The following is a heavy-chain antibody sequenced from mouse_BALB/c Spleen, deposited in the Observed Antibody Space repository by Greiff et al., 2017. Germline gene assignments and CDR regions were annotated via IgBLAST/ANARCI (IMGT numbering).Heavy chain of an antibody. CDR3: ARRAEYFDV. Sequence: VKVVESGPGLVQPSQSLSITCTVSGFSLTSYGVHWVRQSPGKGLEWLGVIWSGGSTDYNAAFISRLSISKDNSKSQVFFKMNSLQANDTAIYYCARRAEYFDVWGAGTTVTVSA. J-gene: IGHJ1*01. CDR1: GFSLTSYG. CDR2: IWSGGST. D-gene: IGHD6-1*01. V-gene: IGHV2-2*02.